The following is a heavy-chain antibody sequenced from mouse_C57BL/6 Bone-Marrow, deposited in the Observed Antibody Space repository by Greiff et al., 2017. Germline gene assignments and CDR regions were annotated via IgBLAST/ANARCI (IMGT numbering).Heavy chain of an antibody. CDR1: GFTFSDAW. CDR2: IRNKANNHAT. D-gene: IGHD3-3*01. Sequence: EVKLVESGGGLVQPGGSMKLSCAASGFTFSDAWMDWVRQSPEKGLEWVAEIRNKANNHATYYAESVKGRFTISRDASKSSVHLQMNSLRAEDAGIYYCTGNRGQYFDYWGQGTTLTVSS. V-gene: IGHV6-6*01. CDR3: TGNRGQYFDY. J-gene: IGHJ2*01.